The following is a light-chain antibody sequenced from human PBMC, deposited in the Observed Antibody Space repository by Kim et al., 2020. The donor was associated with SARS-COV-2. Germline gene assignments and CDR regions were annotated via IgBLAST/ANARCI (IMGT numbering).Light chain of an antibody. CDR3: QQYGSSTWT. J-gene: IGKJ1*01. CDR1: QSVSSSH. Sequence: EIVLTQSPGTLSLSPGERATLSCRASQSVSSSHLAWYQQKPGQAPRLLIYGASSRATGIPDRFSGSGSGTDFTLTIIRLEPEDFAVYYCQQYGSSTWTFGQGTKVDIK. CDR2: GAS. V-gene: IGKV3-20*01.